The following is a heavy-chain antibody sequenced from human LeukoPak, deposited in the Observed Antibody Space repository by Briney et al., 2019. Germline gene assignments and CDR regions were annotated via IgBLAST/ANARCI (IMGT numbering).Heavy chain of an antibody. J-gene: IGHJ6*03. Sequence: GGSLRLSCAASGFTFSSYEMNWVRQAPGKGLEWVSYISSSGRTIYYADSVKGRFTSSRDNAKNSLYLQMNSLRSEDTAVYYCARVVGLTGYSSSWYSGYYYYMDVWGKGTTVTVSS. CDR1: GFTFSSYE. D-gene: IGHD6-13*01. CDR3: ARVVGLTGYSSSWYSGYYYYMDV. CDR2: ISSSGRTI. V-gene: IGHV3-48*03.